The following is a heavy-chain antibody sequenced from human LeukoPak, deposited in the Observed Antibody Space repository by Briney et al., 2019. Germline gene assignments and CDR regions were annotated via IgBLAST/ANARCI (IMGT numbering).Heavy chain of an antibody. J-gene: IGHJ4*02. CDR2: INPKTGVT. Sequence: GASVKVSCKASGYTFTDYYLHWVRQAPRHGLEWMGWINPKTGVTNYAQKFQGRVTMTRDPSISTAYMALTRLRSDDTAVYYCARDAWLVGTTNLYYFDYWGQGTLVTVSS. CDR3: ARDAWLVGTTNLYYFDY. V-gene: IGHV1-2*02. D-gene: IGHD1-26*01. CDR1: GYTFTDYY.